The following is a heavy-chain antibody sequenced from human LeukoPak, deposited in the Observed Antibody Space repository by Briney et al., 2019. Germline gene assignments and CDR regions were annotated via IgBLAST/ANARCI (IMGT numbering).Heavy chain of an antibody. CDR1: GFTISNYE. Sequence: GGSLRLSCAASGFTISNYEMNWVRQAPGKGLVWVSHIINDGSRTTYADSVKGRFTISRDNAKNMVYLQMNSLRAEDTAVYHCARSDGGFDYWGQGTLVTVSA. J-gene: IGHJ4*02. V-gene: IGHV3-74*03. CDR3: ARSDGGFDY. D-gene: IGHD5-24*01. CDR2: IINDGSRT.